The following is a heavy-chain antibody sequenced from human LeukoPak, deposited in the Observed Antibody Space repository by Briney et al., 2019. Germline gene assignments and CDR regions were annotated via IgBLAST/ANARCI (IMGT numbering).Heavy chain of an antibody. CDR3: ARDHAYRANY. CDR2: INQDESKK. Sequence: GGSLRLSCAASGFTFSNDWMCWVRQAPGKGLEWVANINQDESKKYYADSVKGRFTISRDNAKNSLYLQMSSLTAEDTAIYYCARDHAYRANYWGQGTLVTVSS. J-gene: IGHJ4*02. CDR1: GFTFSNDW. V-gene: IGHV3-7*01. D-gene: IGHD2-2*01.